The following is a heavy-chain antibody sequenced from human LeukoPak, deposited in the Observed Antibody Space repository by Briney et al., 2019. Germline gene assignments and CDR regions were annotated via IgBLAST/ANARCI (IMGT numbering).Heavy chain of an antibody. CDR1: GGSISSGGYY. CDR2: IYYSGST. Sequence: PSQTLSLTCTVSGGSISSGGYYWSWIRQHPGKGLEWIGYIYYSGSTYYNPSLKSRVTISVDTSKNQFSLKLSSVTAADTAVYYCARQGWFGETFDYWGQGTLVTVSS. V-gene: IGHV4-31*03. D-gene: IGHD3-10*01. CDR3: ARQGWFGETFDY. J-gene: IGHJ4*02.